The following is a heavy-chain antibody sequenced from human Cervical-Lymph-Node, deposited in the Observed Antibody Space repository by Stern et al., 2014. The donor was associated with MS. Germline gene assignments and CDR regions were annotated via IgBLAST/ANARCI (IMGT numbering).Heavy chain of an antibody. CDR1: GASIDHHF. Sequence: QVQLQESGPGLLRPSETLSLTCTVSGASIDHHFWSWIRQPPGKGLEWIGYIYSSGTTNYNASLKGRVAISIDTARTQFSLRLSSVTAADTAVYYCARATDLWGQGTLVAVSS. CDR3: ARATDL. CDR2: IYSSGTT. J-gene: IGHJ5*02. V-gene: IGHV4-59*11.